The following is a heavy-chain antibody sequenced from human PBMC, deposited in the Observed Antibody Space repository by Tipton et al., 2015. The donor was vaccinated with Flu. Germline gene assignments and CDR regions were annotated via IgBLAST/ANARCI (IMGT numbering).Heavy chain of an antibody. CDR1: RGSISSGGYY. CDR3: ARRDYSNYVSEPKNWFDP. CDR2: IHRTGST. D-gene: IGHD4-11*01. V-gene: IGHV4-39*07. J-gene: IGHJ5*02. Sequence: TLSLTCTVSRGSISSGGYYWSWIRQTPGKSLEWIGNIHRTGSTYYNPSLTSRVTITVDTSKNQFSLRLTSVTAADTAVYFCARRDYSNYVSEPKNWFDPWGQGTLVTVSS.